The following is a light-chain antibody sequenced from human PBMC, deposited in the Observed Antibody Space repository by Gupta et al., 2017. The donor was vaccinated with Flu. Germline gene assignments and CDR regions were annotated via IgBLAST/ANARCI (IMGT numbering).Light chain of an antibody. CDR2: DAS. CDR1: PCLLHSDIKNH. CDR3: MQSKQLPLT. Sequence: VTPLPPASSSCRTSPCLLHSDIKNHVCWYQQKPGQAPQLLIYDASNRFSGVPARFSGSGSGTDFTLTISRVEAEDFGVYYCMQSKQLPLTFGAGTIVDIK. J-gene: IGKJ3*01. V-gene: IGKV2D-29*01.